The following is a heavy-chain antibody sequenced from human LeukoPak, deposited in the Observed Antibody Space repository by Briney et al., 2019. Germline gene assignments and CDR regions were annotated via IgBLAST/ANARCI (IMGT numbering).Heavy chain of an antibody. CDR3: ARSTTVTPPFIS. CDR1: AFIFSSYG. CDR2: ISSSSSYI. Sequence: GGSLRLSCAASAFIFSSYGMNWVRQAPGKGLEWVSSISSSSSYIYYADSVKGRFTISRDNAKNSLYLQMNSLRAEDTAVYYCARSTTVTPPFISWGQGTLVTVSS. D-gene: IGHD4-11*01. J-gene: IGHJ4*02. V-gene: IGHV3-21*01.